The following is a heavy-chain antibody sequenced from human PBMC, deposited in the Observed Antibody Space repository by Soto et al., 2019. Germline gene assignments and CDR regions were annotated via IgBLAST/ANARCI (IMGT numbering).Heavy chain of an antibody. D-gene: IGHD2-2*01. CDR3: ARSQGSSTSLEIYYYYYYGMDV. J-gene: IGHJ6*02. CDR1: GGTFGSYA. Sequence: QVQLVQSGAEVKKPGSSVKVSCKASGGTFGSYAISWVRQAPGQGLEWMGGIIPIPGTANYAQKFQGRVTIAADESTSTAYMELSSLRSEDTAVYHCARSQGSSTSLEIYYYYYYGMDVWGQGTRVTVSS. CDR2: IIPIPGTA. V-gene: IGHV1-69*01.